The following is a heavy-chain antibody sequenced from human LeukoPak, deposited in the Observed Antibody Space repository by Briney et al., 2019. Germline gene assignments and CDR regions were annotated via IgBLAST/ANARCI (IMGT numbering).Heavy chain of an antibody. CDR3: ARGGYSGYDSVIDY. CDR1: GFPFSSYA. Sequence: GGSLRLSCAASGFPFSSYAMSWVRRAPGKGLEWVSAISGDRGSTHYEDSVKGRFTISRDNSMNTLFLHVDTLRDEDTALYYCARGGYSGYDSVIDYWGQGTLVTVSS. V-gene: IGHV3-23*01. D-gene: IGHD5-12*01. CDR2: ISGDRGST. J-gene: IGHJ4*02.